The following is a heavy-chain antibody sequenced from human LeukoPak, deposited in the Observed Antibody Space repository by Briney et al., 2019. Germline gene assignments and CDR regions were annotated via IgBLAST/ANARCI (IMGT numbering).Heavy chain of an antibody. Sequence: PSETLSLTCTVSGGSISSYYWSWIRQPAGEGLEWIGRIYTSGSTNYNPSLKSRVTMSVDTSKNQFSLKLSSVTAADTAVYYCARDIPFDWLFYRSDPWGQGTLVTVSS. CDR2: IYTSGST. V-gene: IGHV4-4*07. D-gene: IGHD3-9*01. CDR3: ARDIPFDWLFYRSDP. J-gene: IGHJ5*02. CDR1: GGSISSYY.